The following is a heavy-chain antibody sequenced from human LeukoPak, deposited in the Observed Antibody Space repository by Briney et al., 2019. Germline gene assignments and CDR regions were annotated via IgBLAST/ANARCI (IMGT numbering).Heavy chain of an antibody. J-gene: IGHJ4*02. V-gene: IGHV3-7*01. Sequence: GGSLRLSCAGSGFIFSHFWMNWVRQAPGKGLEWVAIIKQDGSETYYVDSVKGRFTISRDNAKNSVYLQMNSLRAEDTAVYYCAGDRGWLIASWGQGTLVTVSS. D-gene: IGHD6-19*01. CDR1: GFIFSHFW. CDR3: AGDRGWLIAS. CDR2: IKQDGSET.